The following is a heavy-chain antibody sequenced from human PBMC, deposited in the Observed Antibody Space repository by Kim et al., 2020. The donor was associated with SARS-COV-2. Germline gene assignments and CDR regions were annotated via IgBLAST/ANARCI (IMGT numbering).Heavy chain of an antibody. V-gene: IGHV1-18*01. D-gene: IGHD6-13*01. CDR2: ISAYNGNT. CDR1: GYTFTSYG. J-gene: IGHJ4*02. Sequence: ASVKVSCKASGYTFTSYGISWVRQAPGQGLEWMGWISAYNGNTNYAQKLQGRVTMTTDTSTSTAYMELRSLRSDDTAVYYCARVSSSWYGVGYFDYWGQGTLVTVSS. CDR3: ARVSSSWYGVGYFDY.